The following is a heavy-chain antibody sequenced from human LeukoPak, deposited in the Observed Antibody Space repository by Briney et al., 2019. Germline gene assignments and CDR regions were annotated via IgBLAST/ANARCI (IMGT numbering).Heavy chain of an antibody. CDR2: ISSSSSTT. J-gene: IGHJ5*02. CDR3: VRSDWFDP. V-gene: IGHV3-48*01. Sequence: GGSLRLSCTASGFTFSSYTMNWVRQAPGKGLEWVSDISSSSSTTHYADSVKGRFTISRDNAKNSLYLQMNSLRAEGTAVYYCVRSDWFDPWGQGTLVTVSS. CDR1: GFTFSSYT.